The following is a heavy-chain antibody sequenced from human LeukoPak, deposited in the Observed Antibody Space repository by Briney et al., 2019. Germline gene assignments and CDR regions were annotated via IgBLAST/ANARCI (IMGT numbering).Heavy chain of an antibody. V-gene: IGHV1-2*06. CDR2: INPNSGGT. J-gene: IGHJ4*02. D-gene: IGHD2-15*01. Sequence: ASVKLSSKASGYTFTGYYMHWARQAPGQGLEWMGRINPNSGGTDYEQKFQGRVTMTGDTSISTAYMELNRLRSDDTAVYYCAKGPRYCSGGSCYWGDYWGQGTLVTVSS. CDR1: GYTFTGYY. CDR3: AKGPRYCSGGSCYWGDY.